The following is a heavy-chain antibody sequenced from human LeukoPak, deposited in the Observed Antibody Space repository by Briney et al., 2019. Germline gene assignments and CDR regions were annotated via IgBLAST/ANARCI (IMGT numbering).Heavy chain of an antibody. Sequence: SETLSLTCTVSGGSISSYYWSWIRQPPGKGLEWIGSFSYGGNTYSNPSLKSRVTISVDTSKNQFSLRLSSVTAADTAVYYCARNPSAVAGTFHGMDVWGQGATVTVSS. J-gene: IGHJ6*02. D-gene: IGHD6-19*01. CDR2: FSYGGNT. CDR1: GGSISSYY. CDR3: ARNPSAVAGTFHGMDV. V-gene: IGHV4-59*04.